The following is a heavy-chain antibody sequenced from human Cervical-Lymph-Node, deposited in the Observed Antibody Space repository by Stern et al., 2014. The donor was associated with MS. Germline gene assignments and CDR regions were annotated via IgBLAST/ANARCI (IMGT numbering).Heavy chain of an antibody. CDR1: GFSFSRYA. CDR2: IWYYARNP. Sequence: VQLLESGGGVVQPGRSLRLSCAASGFSFSRYAMQWVRQAPGKGTEWVALIWYYARNPYYADSVTGRFTISRDNFKNTLYLQMNSLRAEDTAVYYCASAYSSSHYYFDYWGQGTLVTVSS. V-gene: IGHV3-33*01. J-gene: IGHJ4*02. D-gene: IGHD6-13*01. CDR3: ASAYSSSHYYFDY.